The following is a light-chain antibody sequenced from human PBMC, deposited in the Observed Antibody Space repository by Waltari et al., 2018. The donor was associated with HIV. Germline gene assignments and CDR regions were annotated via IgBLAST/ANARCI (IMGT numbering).Light chain of an antibody. V-gene: IGLV2-11*01. CDR2: DVN. CDR1: SSDVGGYNY. Sequence: QSALTQPRSMSGSPGQSVTISCTGTSSDVGGYNYVSWYQQHPGKAPKLMIFDVNKRPSGVPDRFSGSKSGNTASLTISGLQAEDEADYYCCSYADNYTWAFGGGTKLTVL. CDR3: CSYADNYTWA. J-gene: IGLJ2*01.